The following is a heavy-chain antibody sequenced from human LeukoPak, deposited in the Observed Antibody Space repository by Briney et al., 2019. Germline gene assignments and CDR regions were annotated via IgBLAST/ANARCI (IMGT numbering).Heavy chain of an antibody. V-gene: IGHV3-30*02. Sequence: PGGSLRLSCAASGFTFSSYGMPWVRQAPGKGLEWVAFIRYDGSNKYYADSVKGRFTISRDNSKNTLYLQMNSLRAEDTAVYYCANNLGGSSWYSLGFDYWGRGTLVTVSS. J-gene: IGHJ4*02. CDR3: ANNLGGSSWYSLGFDY. CDR2: IRYDGSNK. D-gene: IGHD6-13*01. CDR1: GFTFSSYG.